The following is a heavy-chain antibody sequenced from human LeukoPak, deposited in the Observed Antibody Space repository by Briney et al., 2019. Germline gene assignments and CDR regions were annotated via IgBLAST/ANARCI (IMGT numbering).Heavy chain of an antibody. V-gene: IGHV1-18*01. Sequence: GASVKVSCKASGYTFTSYGISWVRQAPGQGLEWMGWISAYNGNTNYAQKLQGRVTMTTDTSTSTAYMELRSLRSDDTAVYYCARDLSISWGLGVLDAFDIWGQGTMVTVSS. CDR1: GYTFTSYG. J-gene: IGHJ3*02. D-gene: IGHD3-16*01. CDR3: ARDLSISWGLGVLDAFDI. CDR2: ISAYNGNT.